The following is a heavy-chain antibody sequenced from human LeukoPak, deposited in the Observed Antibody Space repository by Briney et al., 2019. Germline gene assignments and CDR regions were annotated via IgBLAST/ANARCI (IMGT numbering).Heavy chain of an antibody. J-gene: IGHJ4*02. CDR3: ARSPYYDILTGSRGTFDY. Sequence: SGPTLVKPTQTLTLTCTSLGFSFSTSGVGVGWIRQPPGKALEWLAVIYWDEDKRYRPSLKSRLTITKDTSKYQVVLTMTNMDPVDTATYFCARSPYYDILTGSRGTFDYWGRGILVTVSS. D-gene: IGHD3-9*01. V-gene: IGHV2-5*02. CDR2: IYWDEDK. CDR1: GFSFSTSGVG.